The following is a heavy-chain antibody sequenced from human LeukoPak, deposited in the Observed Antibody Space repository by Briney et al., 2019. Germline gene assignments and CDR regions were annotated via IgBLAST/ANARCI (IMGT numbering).Heavy chain of an antibody. Sequence: ASVKVSCKASGYTFTGYYMHLVRQAPGQGLEWMGRINPNSGGTNYAQKFQGRVTMTRDTSISTAYMELSRLRSDDTAVYYCARYSYGLYDAFDIWGQGTMVTVSS. V-gene: IGHV1-2*06. CDR2: INPNSGGT. CDR3: ARYSYGLYDAFDI. J-gene: IGHJ3*02. D-gene: IGHD5-18*01. CDR1: GYTFTGYY.